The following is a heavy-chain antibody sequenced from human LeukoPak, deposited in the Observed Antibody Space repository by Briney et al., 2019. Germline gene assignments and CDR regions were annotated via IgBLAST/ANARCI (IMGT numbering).Heavy chain of an antibody. CDR2: IYSGGST. D-gene: IGHD5-18*01. V-gene: IGHV3-53*01. CDR1: GFTVSSNY. J-gene: IGHJ4*02. CDR3: ARVGTAMVLDY. Sequence: PGGSLRLSCAASGFTVSSNYMSWVRQAPGKGLEWVSVIYSGGSTYYADSVKGRFTTSRDNSKNTLYLQMNSLRAEDTAVYYCARVGTAMVLDYWGQGTLVTVSS.